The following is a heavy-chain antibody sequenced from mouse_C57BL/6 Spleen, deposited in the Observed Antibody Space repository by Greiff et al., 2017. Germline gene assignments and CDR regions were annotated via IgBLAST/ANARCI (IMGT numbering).Heavy chain of an antibody. CDR1: GYTFTSYW. V-gene: IGHV1-69*01. CDR3: ARDGRCAY. Sequence: QVQLQQPGAELVMPGASVKLSCKASGYTFTSYWMHWVKQRPGQGLEWIGEIDPSDSYTNYNQKFKGKSTLTVDKSSSTAYMQLSSLTSENSAVYYCARDGRCAYWGPGTLVTVSA. D-gene: IGHD1-1*01. CDR2: IDPSDSYT. J-gene: IGHJ3*01.